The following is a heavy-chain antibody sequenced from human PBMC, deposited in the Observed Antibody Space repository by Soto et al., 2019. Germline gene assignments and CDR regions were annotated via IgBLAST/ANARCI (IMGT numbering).Heavy chain of an antibody. CDR3: AKSPGPKCSGGSCHYHFDY. Sequence: QVQLVESGGDVVQPGRSLRLSCAASGFTFSNYGMNWVRQAPRKGLEWVAVISYDGSNKYYADSVRGRFTISRDNSKNTLYVQMDSLRTEDTAVYYCAKSPGPKCSGGSCHYHFDYWGQGTLVTVSS. CDR1: GFTFSNYG. V-gene: IGHV3-30*18. D-gene: IGHD2-15*01. CDR2: ISYDGSNK. J-gene: IGHJ4*02.